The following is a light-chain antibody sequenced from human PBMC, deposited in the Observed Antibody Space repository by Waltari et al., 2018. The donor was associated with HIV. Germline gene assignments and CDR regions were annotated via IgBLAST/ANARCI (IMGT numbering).Light chain of an antibody. V-gene: IGKV3-11*01. J-gene: IGKJ2*01. CDR3: QQRSDWLDT. CDR1: QSVSSY. Sequence: IVLTKYPATLSLSPGERATLSCRASQSVSSYLAWYQQKPGQAPRLLIYDASNRASGIPARFSGSGSGTDFTLTISSLEPEDFAVYYCQQRSDWLDTFGQGTKVEIK. CDR2: DAS.